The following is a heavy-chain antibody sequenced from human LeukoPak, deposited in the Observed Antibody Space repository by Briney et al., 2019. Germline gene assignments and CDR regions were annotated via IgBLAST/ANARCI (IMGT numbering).Heavy chain of an antibody. CDR1: GGSISSSSYY. J-gene: IGHJ4*02. D-gene: IGHD3-10*01. V-gene: IGHV4-39*07. CDR3: ARAAATSMVRGVIDY. Sequence: SETLSLTCTVSGGSISSSSYYWGWIRQPPEKGLEWIGSIYYSGSTYYNPSLKSRVTISVDTSKNQFSLKLSSVTAADTAVYYCARAAATSMVRGVIDYWGQGTLVTVSS. CDR2: IYYSGST.